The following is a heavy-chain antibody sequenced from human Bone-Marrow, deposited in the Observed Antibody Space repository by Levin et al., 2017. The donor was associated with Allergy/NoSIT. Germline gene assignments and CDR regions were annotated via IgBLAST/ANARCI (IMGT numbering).Heavy chain of an antibody. CDR3: ATSHYYGSGSYTTYGAFDI. CDR2: ISYDGSNK. Sequence: QTGGSLRLSCAASGFTFSSYGMHWVRQAPGKGLEWVAVISYDGSNKYYADSVKGRFTISRDNSKNTLYLQMNSLRAEDTAVYYCATSHYYGSGSYTTYGAFDIWGQGTMVTVSS. V-gene: IGHV3-30*03. CDR1: GFTFSSYG. J-gene: IGHJ3*02. D-gene: IGHD3-10*01.